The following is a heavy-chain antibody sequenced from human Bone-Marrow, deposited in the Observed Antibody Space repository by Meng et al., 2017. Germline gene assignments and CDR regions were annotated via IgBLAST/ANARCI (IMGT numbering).Heavy chain of an antibody. CDR3: ARGGATHDPVDY. D-gene: IGHD1-26*01. Sequence: GGSLRLSCAASGFTFSSYAMHWVRQAPGKGLEWVAVISYDGSNKYYADSVKGRFTISRDNSKNTLYLQMNSLRAEDTAVYYCARGGATHDPVDYWGQGTLVTVSS. CDR1: GFTFSSYA. J-gene: IGHJ4*02. CDR2: ISYDGSNK. V-gene: IGHV3-30*04.